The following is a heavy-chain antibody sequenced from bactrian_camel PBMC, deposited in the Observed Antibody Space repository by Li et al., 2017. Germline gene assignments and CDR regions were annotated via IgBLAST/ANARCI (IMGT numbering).Heavy chain of an antibody. Sequence: VQLVESGGGSVQAGVSLRLSCPISVYTSSNYCMAWFRQTPGKKREGVAAVDTDGRTTYEDSAQGRFTISRGNAKNTLYLQMNQLTTEDSGQYVCAAEGLIRQGKCYNAGLRELDFSYWGQGTQVTVS. D-gene: IGHD5*01. V-gene: IGHV3S67*01. CDR3: AAEGLIRQGKCYNAGLRELDFSY. CDR1: VYTSSNYC. CDR2: VDTDGRT. J-gene: IGHJ6*01.